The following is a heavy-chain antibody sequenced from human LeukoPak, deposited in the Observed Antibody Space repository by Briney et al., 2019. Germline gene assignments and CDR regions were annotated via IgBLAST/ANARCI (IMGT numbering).Heavy chain of an antibody. CDR1: GFTFSSYA. Sequence: PGGSLRLSCAASGFTFSSYALSWVRQAPGKGLEWVSGITDSGTGTYYADSVKGRFTISRDNSKSTLSLQMNSLRAEDTAVYYCAKGLRANYYYGMDVWGQGTTVTVSS. V-gene: IGHV3-23*01. J-gene: IGHJ6*02. CDR3: AKGLRANYYYGMDV. CDR2: ITDSGTGT.